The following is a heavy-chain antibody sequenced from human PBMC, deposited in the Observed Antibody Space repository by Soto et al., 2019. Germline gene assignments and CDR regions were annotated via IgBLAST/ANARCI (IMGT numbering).Heavy chain of an antibody. Sequence: TLSLTCAVYGGSFSGYYWSWIRQPPGKGLEWIGEINHSGSTNYNPSLKSRVTISVDTSKNQFSLKLSSVTAADTAVYYCARSHGIAARPLRANYYYGMDVWGQGTTVTVSS. V-gene: IGHV4-34*01. D-gene: IGHD6-6*01. CDR3: ARSHGIAARPLRANYYYGMDV. CDR2: INHSGST. J-gene: IGHJ6*02. CDR1: GGSFSGYY.